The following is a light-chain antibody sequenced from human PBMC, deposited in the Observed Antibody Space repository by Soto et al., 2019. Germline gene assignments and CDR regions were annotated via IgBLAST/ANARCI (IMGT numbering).Light chain of an antibody. CDR2: AAS. V-gene: IGKV1-39*01. Sequence: DIQMTQSPSSLSASVGDRVTITCRASQSISSYLNWYQQKPGKAPKLLIYAASSLQSGVPSRFSGSGSGTDFTLTIISLQPEDFATYYCQQSYSTPHFGQGTKLEIK. CDR1: QSISSY. CDR3: QQSYSTPH. J-gene: IGKJ2*01.